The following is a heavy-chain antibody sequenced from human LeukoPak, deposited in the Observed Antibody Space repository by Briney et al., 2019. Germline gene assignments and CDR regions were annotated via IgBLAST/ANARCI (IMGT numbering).Heavy chain of an antibody. CDR3: ARDTQLWSPDFDY. J-gene: IGHJ4*02. CDR2: IYYSGST. V-gene: IGHV4-39*07. D-gene: IGHD5-18*01. CDR1: GGSISSSSYY. Sequence: SETLSLTCTVSGGSISSSSYYWGWIRQPPGKGLEWIGSIYYSGSTYYNPSLKSRVTISVDTSKNQFSLKLSSVTAADTAVYYCARDTQLWSPDFDYWGQGTLVTVSS.